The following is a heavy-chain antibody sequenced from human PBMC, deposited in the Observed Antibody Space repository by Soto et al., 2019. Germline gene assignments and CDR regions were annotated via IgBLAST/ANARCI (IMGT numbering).Heavy chain of an antibody. J-gene: IGHJ4*02. CDR3: ARAPKVSGSSQTRPDF. Sequence: SETLSLTCSLYSGSFSGYYWSWIRQPPGKGLEWIGEISQSGNTNYSPSLKSRVSISIETSKKQFSLNLASVSAADTAVYYCARAPKVSGSSQTRPDFWGQGTLVTVS. D-gene: IGHD6-6*01. CDR1: SGSFSGYY. CDR2: ISQSGNT. V-gene: IGHV4-34*01.